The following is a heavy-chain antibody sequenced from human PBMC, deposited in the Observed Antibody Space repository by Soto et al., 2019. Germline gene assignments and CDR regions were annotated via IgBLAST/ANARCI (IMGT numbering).Heavy chain of an antibody. CDR1: GGSISSSSYY. CDR3: ASQSFEAGFLEWLFQQGYFDY. Sequence: QLQLQESGPGLVKPSETLSLTCTVSGGSISSSSYYWGWIRQPPGKGLEWIGSIYYSGSTYYNPSLKSRVTISVDTSKNQFSLKLSSVTAADTAVYYCASQSFEAGFLEWLFQQGYFDYWGQGTLVTVSS. CDR2: IYYSGST. V-gene: IGHV4-39*01. D-gene: IGHD3-3*01. J-gene: IGHJ4*02.